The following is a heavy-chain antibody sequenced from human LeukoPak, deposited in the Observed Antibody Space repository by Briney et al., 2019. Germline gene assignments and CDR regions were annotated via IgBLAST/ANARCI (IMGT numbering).Heavy chain of an antibody. J-gene: IGHJ4*02. Sequence: PSETLSLTCTVSGGSISSSSYYWGWIRQPPGKGLEWIGSIYYSGSTYYNPSLKSRVTISVDTSKNQFSLKLSSVTAADTAVYYCASSTYYYDSSGYYQYPTLTRWGQGTLVTVSS. V-gene: IGHV4-39*01. D-gene: IGHD3-22*01. CDR2: IYYSGST. CDR1: GGSISSSSYY. CDR3: ASSTYYYDSSGYYQYPTLTR.